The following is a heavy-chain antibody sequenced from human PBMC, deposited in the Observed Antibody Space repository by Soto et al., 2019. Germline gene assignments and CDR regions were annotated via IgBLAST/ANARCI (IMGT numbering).Heavy chain of an antibody. CDR2: IYYSGST. CDR3: AREYSSSSGYYYYYGMDV. CDR1: GGSISSYY. V-gene: IGHV4-59*01. D-gene: IGHD6-6*01. Sequence: PSETLSLTCTVSGGSISSYYWSWIRQPPGKGLEWIGYIYYSGSTNYNPSLKRRVTISVDTSKNQFSLRLSSVTAADTAVYYCAREYSSSSGYYYYYGMDVWGQGTTVTVFS. J-gene: IGHJ6*02.